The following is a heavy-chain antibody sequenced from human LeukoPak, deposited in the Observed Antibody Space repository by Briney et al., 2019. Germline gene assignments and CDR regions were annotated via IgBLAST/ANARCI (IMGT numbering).Heavy chain of an antibody. CDR1: GGSFSSYI. J-gene: IGHJ3*02. CDR2: IIPIFGTT. D-gene: IGHD3-22*01. CDR3: ARPTTYYYDSSAYHVDGFDI. V-gene: IGHV1-69*13. Sequence: SVKVSCKASGGSFSSYIVTWLRLAPGQGLEWMGGIIPIFGTTNYAQKFQGRVTITADESTNTAYMELSSLRSEDTAVYYCARPTTYYYDSSAYHVDGFDIWGQGTMVTVSS.